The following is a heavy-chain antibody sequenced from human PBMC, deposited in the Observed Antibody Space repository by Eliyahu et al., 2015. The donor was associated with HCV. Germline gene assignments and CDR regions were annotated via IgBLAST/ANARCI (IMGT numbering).Heavy chain of an antibody. V-gene: IGHV5-51*03. CDR1: GFSFSDYW. CDR3: ARGRAPAALDWFDS. CDR2: IYPRDSDI. D-gene: IGHD2-15*01. Sequence: EVLLVQSGAAVKKPGESLKISCKTSGFSFSDYWIGWVRQMPGKGLEWMGIIYPRDSDIRISPSLQGHVTMSADTSVSTAYLQWTSLTASDGAMYWCARGRAPAALDWFDSWGQGTLVTVSS. J-gene: IGHJ5*01.